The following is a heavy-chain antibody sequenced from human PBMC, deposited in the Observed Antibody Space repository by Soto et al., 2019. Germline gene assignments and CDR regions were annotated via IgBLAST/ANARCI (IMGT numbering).Heavy chain of an antibody. V-gene: IGHV2-5*02. CDR2: IYWDDDK. D-gene: IGHD3-16*02. CDR1: GFSLDTGTAG. Sequence: QITLKESGPTLVEPTQTLTLTCTFSGFSLDTGTAGVGWIRQPPGKALEWVAIIYWDDDKRYSPSLRSRLAITKDTSKNQVVLTMTTLDPVDTGTYYCAHIMITYGGVIGLDAFDIWGQGTMVTVS. CDR3: AHIMITYGGVIGLDAFDI. J-gene: IGHJ3*02.